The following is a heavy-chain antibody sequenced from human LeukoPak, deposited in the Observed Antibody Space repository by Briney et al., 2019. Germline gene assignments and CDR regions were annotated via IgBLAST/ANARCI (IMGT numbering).Heavy chain of an antibody. Sequence: PGGSLRLSCAASGFTFSTYSMNWVRQAPGKGLEWVSSISSSSSYIYYADSVKGRFTISRDNAKNSLYLQMNSLRAEDTAVYYCARDARIRLHLRGQYSSGPNDYWGQGTLVTVSS. J-gene: IGHJ4*02. CDR1: GFTFSTYS. CDR2: ISSSSSYI. CDR3: ARDARIRLHLRGQYSSGPNDY. V-gene: IGHV3-21*01. D-gene: IGHD6-19*01.